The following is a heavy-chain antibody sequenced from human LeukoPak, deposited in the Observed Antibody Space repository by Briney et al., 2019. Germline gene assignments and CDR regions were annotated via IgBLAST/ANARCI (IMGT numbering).Heavy chain of an antibody. CDR1: GYTFVNYG. CDR3: ARVSYLRPYQLDS. Sequence: GASVKVSCKTSGYTFVNYGINWVRQAPGRGLEWMGWISLKSGSAGYAQRVQGRVTLTTDTSTNTAYMELRSLRADDTAVYYCARVSYLRPYQLDSWGQGTLVSISS. CDR2: ISLKSGSA. D-gene: IGHD2-2*01. V-gene: IGHV1-18*01. J-gene: IGHJ4*02.